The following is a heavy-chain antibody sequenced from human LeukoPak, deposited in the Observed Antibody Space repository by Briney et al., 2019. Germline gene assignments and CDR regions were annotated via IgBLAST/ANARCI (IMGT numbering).Heavy chain of an antibody. D-gene: IGHD3-22*01. Sequence: GGSLRLSCAASGFTFSSYSMNWVRQAPGKGLEWVSSISSSSSYIYYADSVKGRFTISRDNAKNSLYLQMNSLRAEDMAVYYCARVGYYYDSSGYYYTAVFDYWGQGTLVTVSS. J-gene: IGHJ4*02. V-gene: IGHV3-21*01. CDR3: ARVGYYYDSSGYYYTAVFDY. CDR2: ISSSSSYI. CDR1: GFTFSSYS.